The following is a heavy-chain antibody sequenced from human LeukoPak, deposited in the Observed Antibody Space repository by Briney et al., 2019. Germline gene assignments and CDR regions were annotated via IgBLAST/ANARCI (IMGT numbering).Heavy chain of an antibody. Sequence: PGGSLRLPCAASGFTFSSYDMHWVRHATGKGLEWVSAIGTAGDTYYPGSVKGRFTISRENAKNSLYLQMNSLRAGDTAVYYCARDRGTFLGMDVWGQGTTVTVSS. V-gene: IGHV3-13*01. CDR2: IGTAGDT. J-gene: IGHJ6*02. CDR1: GFTFSSYD. CDR3: ARDRGTFLGMDV. D-gene: IGHD2/OR15-2a*01.